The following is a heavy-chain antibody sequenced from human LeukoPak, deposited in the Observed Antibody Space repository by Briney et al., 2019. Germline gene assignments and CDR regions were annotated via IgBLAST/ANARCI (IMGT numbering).Heavy chain of an antibody. Sequence: GASVKVSCKASGGTFSSYAIGWVRQAPGQGLEWMGGIIPIFGTANYAQKFQGRVTITADESTSTAYMELSSLRSEDTAVYYCARGSADVDYSNYFYWFDPWGQGTLVTVSS. CDR2: IIPIFGTA. J-gene: IGHJ5*02. V-gene: IGHV1-69*13. CDR1: GGTFSSYA. CDR3: ARGSADVDYSNYFYWFDP. D-gene: IGHD4-11*01.